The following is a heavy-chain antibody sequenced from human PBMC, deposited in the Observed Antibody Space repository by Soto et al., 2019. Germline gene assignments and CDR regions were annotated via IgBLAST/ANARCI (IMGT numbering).Heavy chain of an antibody. J-gene: IGHJ3*02. CDR1: GGSISSEHYF. V-gene: IGHV4-31*03. CDR2: IDYIGRA. CDR3: AREVKSAAESDAFDI. D-gene: IGHD3-22*01. Sequence: PXQTLSLPGTVSGGSISSEHYFWSWIRQHPGKGLEWIGYIDYIGRAYYNPSLKSRVTTSVDTSKNQFSLRLSSVTVADTATYYCAREVKSAAESDAFDIWGQGTVVTVSS.